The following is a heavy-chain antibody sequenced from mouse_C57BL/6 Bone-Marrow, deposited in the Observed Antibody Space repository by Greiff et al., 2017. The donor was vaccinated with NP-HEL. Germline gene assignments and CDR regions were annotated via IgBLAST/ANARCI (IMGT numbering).Heavy chain of an antibody. CDR2: IWRGGST. V-gene: IGHV2-5*01. CDR3: ASHYYGSSYYAMDY. D-gene: IGHD1-1*01. Sequence: VQRVESGPGLVQPSQSLSITCTVSGFSLTSYGVYWVRQSPGKGLEWLGVIWRGGSTDYNAAFMSRLSITKDKSKSQVFFKMNSLQADDTAIYYCASHYYGSSYYAMDYWGQGTSVTVSS. J-gene: IGHJ4*01. CDR1: GFSLTSYG.